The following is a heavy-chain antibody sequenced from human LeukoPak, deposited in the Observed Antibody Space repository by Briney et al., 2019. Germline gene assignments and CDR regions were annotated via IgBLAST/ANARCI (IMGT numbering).Heavy chain of an antibody. V-gene: IGHV1-69*06. D-gene: IGHD6-13*01. CDR1: GGTFSSYA. CDR3: ARDFGYSSSWYNYFDY. Sequence: SVKVSCKASGGTFSSYAISWVRQAPGQGLEWMGGVIPIFGTANYAQKIHGRVTITADKSTSTAFMELSSLRSEDTAVYCCARDFGYSSSWYNYFDYWGQGTLVTVSS. CDR2: VIPIFGTA. J-gene: IGHJ4*02.